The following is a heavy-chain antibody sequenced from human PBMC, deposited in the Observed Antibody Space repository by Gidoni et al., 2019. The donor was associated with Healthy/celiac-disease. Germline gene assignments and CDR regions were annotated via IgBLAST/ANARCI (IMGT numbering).Heavy chain of an antibody. CDR3: ARDRGIAAPPGY. Sequence: EVQLVESGGGLVKPGGSLRLSCAASGFTFSSYSMNWVRQAPGKGLEWVSSISSSSSYIYYADSVKGRFTISRDNAKNSLYLQMNSLRAEDTAVYDCARDRGIAAPPGYWGQGTLVTVSS. J-gene: IGHJ4*02. CDR2: ISSSSSYI. CDR1: GFTFSSYS. D-gene: IGHD6-13*01. V-gene: IGHV3-21*01.